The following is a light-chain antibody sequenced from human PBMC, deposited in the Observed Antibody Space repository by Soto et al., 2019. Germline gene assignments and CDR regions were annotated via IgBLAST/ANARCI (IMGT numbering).Light chain of an antibody. Sequence: SYELTQPPSVSVAPGKTARITCGENNIGSKSVHWYQQKAGQAPVLVIFNEVDRPSGIPERFSGSNSGNTATLTIARVDAGDEADYYCHVWDSDSDHPLFGEGTKLTVL. J-gene: IGLJ3*02. CDR1: NIGSKS. CDR2: NEV. V-gene: IGLV3-21*01. CDR3: HVWDSDSDHPL.